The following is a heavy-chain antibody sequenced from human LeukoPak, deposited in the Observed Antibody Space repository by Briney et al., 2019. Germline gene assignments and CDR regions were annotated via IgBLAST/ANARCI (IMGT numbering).Heavy chain of an antibody. D-gene: IGHD3-10*01. CDR1: GGSVSTGDHY. CDR2: TYYSGGA. CDR3: ARAQWFGQFKFDY. Sequence: SETLSLTCNVSGGSVSTGDHYWSWIRQPSGKGLEWIGYTYYSGGAYYNPSLESRSAISLDASKNQFSLKVNSVTAADTAVYYCARAQWFGQFKFDYWGQGALVTVSS. V-gene: IGHV4-30-4*01. J-gene: IGHJ4*02.